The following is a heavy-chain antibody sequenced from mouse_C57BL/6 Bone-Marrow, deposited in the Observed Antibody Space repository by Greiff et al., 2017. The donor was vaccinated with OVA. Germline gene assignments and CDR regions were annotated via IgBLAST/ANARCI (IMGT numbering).Heavy chain of an antibody. CDR3: ARGDGYYPWFAY. D-gene: IGHD2-3*01. CDR1: GYSITSGYY. CDR2: ISYDGSN. Sequence: EVKLMESGPGLVKPSQSLSLTCSVTGYSITSGYYWNWIRQFPGNKLEWMGYISYDGSNNYNPSLKNRISITRDTSKNQFFLKLNYVTTEDTATYYCARGDGYYPWFAYWGQGTLVTVSA. J-gene: IGHJ3*01. V-gene: IGHV3-6*01.